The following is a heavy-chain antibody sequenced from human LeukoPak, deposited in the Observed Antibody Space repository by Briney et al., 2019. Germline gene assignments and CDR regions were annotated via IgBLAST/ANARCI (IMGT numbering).Heavy chain of an antibody. D-gene: IGHD3-10*01. CDR3: AKDHSYGSGTYYVNWFDP. V-gene: IGHV3-30-3*01. J-gene: IGHJ5*02. CDR1: GFTFSSYT. Sequence: GGSLRLSCAASGFTFSSYTMHWVRQAPGKGLEWVAVISYDESNKYYADSVKGRFTISRDNSKNTLYLQMNSLRAEDTAVYFCAKDHSYGSGTYYVNWFDPWGQGTLVTVSS. CDR2: ISYDESNK.